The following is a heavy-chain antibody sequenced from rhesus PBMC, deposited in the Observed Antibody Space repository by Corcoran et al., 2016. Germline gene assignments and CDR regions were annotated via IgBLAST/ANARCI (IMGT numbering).Heavy chain of an antibody. V-gene: IGHV4-73*01. CDR3: ARDSGYRNDY. J-gene: IGHJ4*01. CDR2: IDGNRATI. D-gene: IGHD5-24*01. Sequence: QVKLQQWGGGLVTPSQTLSLTCPGSGGPITGSYWIWIRHSQGKGMEWSGNIDGNRATINYNPSLKNRVSIEKDTSKNQFSLKLRSVTAADTAVYYCARDSGYRNDYWDQGVLVTVSS. CDR1: GGPITGSY.